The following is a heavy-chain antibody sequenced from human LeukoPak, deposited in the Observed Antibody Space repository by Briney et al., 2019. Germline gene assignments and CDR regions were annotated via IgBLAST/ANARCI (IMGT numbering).Heavy chain of an antibody. CDR3: VRVRGYAGWFDP. CDR2: MNPNSGNT. D-gene: IGHD5-12*01. Sequence: ASVKVSCKASGYTFTSYDINWVRQASGQGLEWMGWMNPNSGNTGYAQRFQGRVTMSKDTSITTAYMELRNLRSEDTAIYYCVRVRGYAGWFDPWGQGTLVTVSS. V-gene: IGHV1-8*01. CDR1: GYTFTSYD. J-gene: IGHJ5*02.